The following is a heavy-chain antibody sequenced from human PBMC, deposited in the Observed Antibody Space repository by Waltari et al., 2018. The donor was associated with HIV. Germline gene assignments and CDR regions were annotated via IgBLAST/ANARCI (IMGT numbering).Heavy chain of an antibody. V-gene: IGHV3-48*04. CDR3: ARVPYCGGDCYPKFPFDY. Sequence: EVQLVESGGGLVQPGGSLRLSCAASGFTFISYSRNWVRQAPGKGLEWVSDRKGRFTMSRDNGKNSLYLQMNSLRAEDTAVYYCARVPYCGGDCYPKFPFDYWGQGTLVTVSS. J-gene: IGHJ4*02. CDR1: GFTFISYS. D-gene: IGHD2-21*02.